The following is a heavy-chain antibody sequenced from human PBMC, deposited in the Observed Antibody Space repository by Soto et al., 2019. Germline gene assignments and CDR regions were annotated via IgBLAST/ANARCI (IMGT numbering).Heavy chain of an antibody. J-gene: IGHJ6*02. D-gene: IGHD6-13*01. CDR3: AIDRVAAAGFYYYYYGMDV. V-gene: IGHV4-59*01. CDR1: GGSISSYY. CDR2: IYYSGST. Sequence: QVQLQESGPGLVKPSETLSLTCTVSGGSISSYYWSWIRQPPGKGLEWIGYIYYSGSTNYNPSLKSRVTISVDTSKNQFSLKLSSVTAADTAVYYCAIDRVAAAGFYYYYYGMDVWGQGTTVTVSS.